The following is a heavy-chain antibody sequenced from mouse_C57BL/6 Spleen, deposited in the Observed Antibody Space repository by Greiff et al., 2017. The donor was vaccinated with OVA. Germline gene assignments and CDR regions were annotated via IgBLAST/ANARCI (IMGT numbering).Heavy chain of an antibody. D-gene: IGHD4-1*01. CDR1: GFSFTDYG. J-gene: IGHJ2*01. V-gene: IGHV2-5*01. CDR3: AKNWANWGYCDD. CDR2: IRRGGST. Sequence: VQLKESGPGLVQPSQSLSIPCTVSGFSFTDYGVHWVRQSPGKGLEWLGVIRRGGSTDYNDAFMSRLSITTDNSQSQVSFKTNRLQADDTAKYYCAKNWANWGYCDDWGQGTTLTVSS.